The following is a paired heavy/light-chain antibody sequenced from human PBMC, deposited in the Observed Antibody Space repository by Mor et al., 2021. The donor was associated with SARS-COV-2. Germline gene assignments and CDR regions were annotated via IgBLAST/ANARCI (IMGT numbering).Light chain of an antibody. Sequence: QSALTQPRSVSGSPGQSVTISCTGTSSDVGGYDYVSWYQQHPGKAPKLIIYDVNKRPSGVPDRFSGSKSGNTASLTISGLQAEDEADFYCCSYAGTYTLVVFGGGTKLTVL. CDR3: CSYAGTYTLVV. V-gene: IGLV2-11*01. CDR2: DVN. J-gene: IGLJ2*01. CDR1: SSDVGGYDY.
Heavy chain of an antibody. CDR2: IRGKAYGATT. V-gene: IGHV3-49*03. Sequence: EVQLVESGGGLVQPGRSLRLSCTGSGFNFGDYAMSWFRQAPGKGLEWVNFIRGKAYGATTNYAASVRGRFTVSRDDSSSVAYLQMDSLKTEDTGVYYCARWGSYLWGTYRFDYWGQGTLVTVSS. CDR1: GFNFGDYA. J-gene: IGHJ4*02. CDR3: ARWGSYLWGTYRFDY. D-gene: IGHD3-16*02.